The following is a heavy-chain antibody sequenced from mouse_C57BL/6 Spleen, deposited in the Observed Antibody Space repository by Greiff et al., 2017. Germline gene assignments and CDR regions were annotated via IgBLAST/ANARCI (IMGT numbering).Heavy chain of an antibody. V-gene: IGHV1-50*01. CDR1: GYTFTSYW. D-gene: IGHD3-2*02. J-gene: IGHJ4*01. CDR2: IDPSDSYT. Sequence: QVQLQQPGAELVKPGASVKLSCKASGYTFTSYWKQWVKQRPGQGLEWIGEIDPSDSYTNYNQKFKGKATLTVDTSSSTAYMQLSSLTSEDSAVYYCATRQLRSYAMDYWGQGTSVTVSS. CDR3: ATRQLRSYAMDY.